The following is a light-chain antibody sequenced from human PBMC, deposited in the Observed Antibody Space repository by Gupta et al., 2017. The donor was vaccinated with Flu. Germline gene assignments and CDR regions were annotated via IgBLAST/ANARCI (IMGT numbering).Light chain of an antibody. Sequence: QSDPTQPRSVSGSPGPSVTISCTGSSNDVGGSNRVSWYQQRPAKAHKLILYDVTERPAGVPGRFSGSKSGNTASLTISGLQEDDAADYYCSSHAGRGTWVFGTGTTVTVL. CDR2: DVT. CDR1: SNDVGGSNR. J-gene: IGLJ1*01. CDR3: SSHAGRGTWV. V-gene: IGLV2-11*01.